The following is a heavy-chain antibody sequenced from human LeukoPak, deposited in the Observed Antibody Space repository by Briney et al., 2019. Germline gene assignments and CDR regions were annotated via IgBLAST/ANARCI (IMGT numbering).Heavy chain of an antibody. CDR2: INHMGST. V-gene: IGHV4-34*01. Sequence: SETLSLTCAVYAGSFSGYYWSWIRQPPGKGREWIGEINHMGSTNYNPSLRGRVTISVDTSKKQFSLKLSSVTAADTAVYYCARADYGGTSAPIWFDPWGQGTLVTVSS. D-gene: IGHD4-23*01. CDR3: ARADYGGTSAPIWFDP. J-gene: IGHJ5*02. CDR1: AGSFSGYY.